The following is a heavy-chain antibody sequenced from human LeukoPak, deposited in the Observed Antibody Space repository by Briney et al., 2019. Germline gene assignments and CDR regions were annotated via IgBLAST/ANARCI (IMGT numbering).Heavy chain of an antibody. Sequence: PGGSLRLPCAASGFTFSDYYMFWIRQAPGKGLEWVSYISNSGSIIYYADSVKGRFTVSRDNAKDSLYLQMNSLRAEDTAVYYCARAVSADTAMVYFDYWDQGTLVTVSS. D-gene: IGHD5-18*01. CDR3: ARAVSADTAMVYFDY. CDR1: GFTFSDYY. J-gene: IGHJ4*02. CDR2: ISNSGSII. V-gene: IGHV3-11*01.